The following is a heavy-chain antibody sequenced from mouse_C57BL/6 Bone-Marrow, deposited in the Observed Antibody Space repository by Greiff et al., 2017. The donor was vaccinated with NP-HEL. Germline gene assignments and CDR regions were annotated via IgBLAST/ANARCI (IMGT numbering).Heavy chain of an antibody. J-gene: IGHJ3*01. D-gene: IGHD2-5*01. CDR1: GYTFTSSG. Sequence: QVPLQQSGAELARPGASVKLSCKASGYTFTSSGISWVKQRTGQGLEWIGEIYPRSGNNYYNEKFKGKATLTADKSSSTAYMELRSLTSEDSAVYFCARKSNYLFAYWGQGTLVTVSA. CDR2: IYPRSGNN. CDR3: ARKSNYLFAY. V-gene: IGHV1-81*01.